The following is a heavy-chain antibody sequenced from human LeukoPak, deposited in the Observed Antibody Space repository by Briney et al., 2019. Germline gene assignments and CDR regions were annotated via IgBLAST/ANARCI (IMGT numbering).Heavy chain of an antibody. CDR1: GGTFSSYA. V-gene: IGHV1-69*13. J-gene: IGHJ4*02. CDR2: IIPIFGTA. Sequence: SVKVSCKASGGTFSSYAISWVRQAPGQGLEWMGGIIPIFGTANYAQKFQGRVTITADESTSTAYMELSSLRSEDTAVYYCASRYCSGGSCFHFLFDNWGQGTLVTVSS. D-gene: IGHD2-15*01. CDR3: ASRYCSGGSCFHFLFDN.